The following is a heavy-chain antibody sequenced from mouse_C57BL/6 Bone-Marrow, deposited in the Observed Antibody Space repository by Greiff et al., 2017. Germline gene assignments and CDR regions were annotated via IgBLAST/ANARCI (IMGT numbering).Heavy chain of an antibody. CDR1: VSEVFPIAY. Sequence: QVQLKESGSELRSPGSSVKLSCKDFVSEVFPIAYMSWVRPKPGHGFEWFGGILPSIGRTIDGGKFEDKATLDADTLSNTAYLELNSLTSEDSAIYYCARPNYYGSSRYFDVWGTGTTVTGAS. J-gene: IGHJ1*03. CDR3: ARPNYYGSSRYFDV. D-gene: IGHD1-1*01. CDR2: ILPSIGRT. V-gene: IGHV15-2*01.